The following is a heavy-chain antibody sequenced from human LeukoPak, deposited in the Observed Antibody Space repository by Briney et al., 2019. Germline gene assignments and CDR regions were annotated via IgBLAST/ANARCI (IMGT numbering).Heavy chain of an antibody. V-gene: IGHV3-30*18. CDR3: AKDLGVYSYGYNWFDP. CDR1: GFTFSSYG. D-gene: IGHD5-18*01. Sequence: PGRSLRLSCAASGFTFSSYGMHWVRQAPGKGLERVAVISYDGSNKYYADSVKGRFTISRDNSKNTLYLQMNSLRAEDTAVYYCAKDLGVYSYGYNWFDPWGQGTLVTVSS. J-gene: IGHJ5*02. CDR2: ISYDGSNK.